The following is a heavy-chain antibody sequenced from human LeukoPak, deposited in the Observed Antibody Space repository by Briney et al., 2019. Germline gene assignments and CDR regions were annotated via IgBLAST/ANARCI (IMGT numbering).Heavy chain of an antibody. Sequence: GGSLRLSCAASGVAFSNAWMTWVRQAPGRGLEWVGRIKSKIDGGTTDYAAPVKGRFTISRDDSKNTLYLQMNSLRAEDTAVYYCARARRYLGYCSGGSCYGYFDYWGQGTLVTVSS. CDR1: GVAFSNAW. V-gene: IGHV3-15*01. CDR3: ARARRYLGYCSGGSCYGYFDY. D-gene: IGHD2-15*01. CDR2: IKSKIDGGTT. J-gene: IGHJ4*02.